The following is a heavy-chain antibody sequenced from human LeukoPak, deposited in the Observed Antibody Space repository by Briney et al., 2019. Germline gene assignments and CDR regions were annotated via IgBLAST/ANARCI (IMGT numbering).Heavy chain of an antibody. D-gene: IGHD3-22*01. V-gene: IGHV3-48*01. CDR3: ARGSDDSSGYYSGAGARADY. J-gene: IGHJ4*02. CDR1: GFTFSTYS. Sequence: PGGSLRLSCAASGFTFSTYSMNCVRQAPGKGLEWVSYISSSSVTIYYAGSVKGRFTISRDNAKNSLYLQMNTLRAEDTAVYYCARGSDDSSGYYSGAGARADYWGQGTLVTVSS. CDR2: ISSSSVTI.